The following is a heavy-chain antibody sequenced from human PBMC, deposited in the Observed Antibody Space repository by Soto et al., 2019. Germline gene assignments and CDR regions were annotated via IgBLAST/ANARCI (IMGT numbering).Heavy chain of an antibody. D-gene: IGHD2-21*02. CDR1: GDTFTDYY. V-gene: IGHV1-46*01. Sequence: QVQLMQSGAEVKKPGASVKVSCKASGDTFTDYYIHWVRQAPGQGLEWMGTVNPSGGHTTYAQHFLGRVTMTRDTSTSTLYMELTSLTSDDTAIYCCARGGHVVVVTAALDYGGQGTLVTVSS. CDR2: VNPSGGHT. J-gene: IGHJ4*02. CDR3: ARGGHVVVVTAALDY.